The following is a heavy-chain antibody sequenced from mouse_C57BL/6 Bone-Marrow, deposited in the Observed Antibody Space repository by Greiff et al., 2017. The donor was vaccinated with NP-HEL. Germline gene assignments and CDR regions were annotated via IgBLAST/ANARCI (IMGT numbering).Heavy chain of an antibody. CDR3: ASQLGRGYFDY. CDR2: IRNKANGYTT. Sequence: EVMLVESGGGLVQPGGSLSLSCAASGFTFTDYYMSWVRQPPGKALEWLGFIRNKANGYTTEYSASVKGRFTISRDNSQSILYLQMNALRAEDSATYYCASQLGRGYFDYWGQGTTLTVSS. D-gene: IGHD4-1*02. CDR1: GFTFTDYY. J-gene: IGHJ2*01. V-gene: IGHV7-3*01.